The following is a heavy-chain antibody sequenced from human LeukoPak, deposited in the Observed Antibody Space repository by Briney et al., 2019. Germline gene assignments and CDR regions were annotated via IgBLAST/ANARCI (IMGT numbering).Heavy chain of an antibody. J-gene: IGHJ3*02. CDR3: ARSDPVNAFDI. Sequence: GGSLRLSCAASGFTVSSNYMSWVRQAPGKGVEGVSVIYSGGSTYYSDSVKGRFTISRDNSKNTLYLQMNSLRAEDTAVYYCARSDPVNAFDIWGQGTMVTVSS. V-gene: IGHV3-53*01. CDR1: GFTVSSNY. CDR2: IYSGGST.